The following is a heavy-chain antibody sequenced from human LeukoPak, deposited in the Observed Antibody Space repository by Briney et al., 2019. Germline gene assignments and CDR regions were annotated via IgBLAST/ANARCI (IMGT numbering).Heavy chain of an antibody. CDR3: AREVDYYFDY. Sequence: SETLSLTCAVSGGSLSSSGYSWRWLRQPPGTGLEWIGYIYHSGSTCYNPSLKSRATISVDRSNNQFSLKLSSVTAADTAMYDCAREVDYYFDYWGQGTLVTVS. V-gene: IGHV4-30-2*01. CDR2: IYHSGST. J-gene: IGHJ4*02. CDR1: GGSLSSSGYS.